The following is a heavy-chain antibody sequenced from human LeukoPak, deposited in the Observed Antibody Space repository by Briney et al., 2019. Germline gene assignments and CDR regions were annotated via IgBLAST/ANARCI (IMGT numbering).Heavy chain of an antibody. CDR2: IINSGGST. V-gene: IGHV3-23*01. D-gene: IGHD2-15*01. J-gene: IGHJ4*02. Sequence: GGSLRLSCSASGFIFSTYAMSWVRQAPGKGLEWVSGIINSGGSTYYADSGKGPPTISRESTRKTVYVQMNSVRADDTGVYYREKERCSAGSCSSTPDYWGQGTPVTVSS. CDR1: GFIFSTYA. CDR3: EKERCSAGSCSSTPDY.